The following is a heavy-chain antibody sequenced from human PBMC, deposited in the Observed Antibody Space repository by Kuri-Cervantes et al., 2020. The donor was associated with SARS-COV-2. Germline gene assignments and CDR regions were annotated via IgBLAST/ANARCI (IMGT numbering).Heavy chain of an antibody. CDR2: IYYTGST. CDR1: GSSVSSYY. J-gene: IGHJ4*02. CDR3: AAMEAVAPRGY. Sequence: VPLSRTCTVSGSSVSSYYWSWIRQPPGKGREWTGYIYYTGSTNSNPSLMSRVTISLDTSKNHFSLNLKSVTAADTAVYYCAAMEAVAPRGYWGQGTLVTVSS. D-gene: IGHD6-19*01. V-gene: IGHV4-59*02.